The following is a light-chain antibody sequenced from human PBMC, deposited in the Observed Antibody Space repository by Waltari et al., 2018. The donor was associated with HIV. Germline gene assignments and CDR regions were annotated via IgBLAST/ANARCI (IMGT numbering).Light chain of an antibody. Sequence: EMVMTQSPATLSVFPGETATLSCRAARNIGGNLAWYQQKPGQAPRLLIFGASSRPAYLPAGFSGRGFGTDFSLTISTLQPEDAAIYYCQQYLDWPAWTFGQGTKVEV. J-gene: IGKJ1*01. CDR3: QQYLDWPAWT. CDR1: RNIGGN. V-gene: IGKV3D-15*01. CDR2: GAS.